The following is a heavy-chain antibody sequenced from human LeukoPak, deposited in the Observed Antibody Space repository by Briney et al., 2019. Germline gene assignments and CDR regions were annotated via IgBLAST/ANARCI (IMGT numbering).Heavy chain of an antibody. D-gene: IGHD5-18*01. V-gene: IGHV4-59*08. CDR3: ARLGAFDSYGYVDC. Sequence: SETLSLTCTVSGGSISSYYWSWIRQPPGKGLEWIGYIYYSGSTNYNPSLKSRVTISVDTSKNQFSLKLSSVTAADTAVYYCARLGAFDSYGYVDCWGQGTLVTVSS. CDR2: IYYSGST. CDR1: GGSISSYY. J-gene: IGHJ4*02.